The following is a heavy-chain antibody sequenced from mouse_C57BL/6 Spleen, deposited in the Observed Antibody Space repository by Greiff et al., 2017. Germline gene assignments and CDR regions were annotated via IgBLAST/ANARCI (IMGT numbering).Heavy chain of an antibody. CDR2: IDPSDSYT. V-gene: IGHV1-50*01. Sequence: QVQLQQPGAELVKPGASVKLSCKASGYTFTSYWMQWVKQRPGQGLEWIGEIDPSDSYTNYNQKFKGKATLTVDTSSSTAYMQLSSLTSEDSAVYYCARRGYYDYDGYAMDYWGQGTSVTVSS. CDR3: ARRGYYDYDGYAMDY. CDR1: GYTFTSYW. D-gene: IGHD2-4*01. J-gene: IGHJ4*01.